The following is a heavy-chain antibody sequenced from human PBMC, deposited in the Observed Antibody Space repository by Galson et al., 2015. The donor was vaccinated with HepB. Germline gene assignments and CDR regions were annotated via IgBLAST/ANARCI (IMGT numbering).Heavy chain of an antibody. V-gene: IGHV1-69*06. CDR2: IIPIFGTP. Sequence: SVKVSCKASGGTFSSYPISWVRQAPGQGLDWMGGIIPIFGTPYYAQKFQGRVTITADKSTSIVYMELSSLRSEDTAVYYCARDPGYFDSSDSYTIGNDNWGQGTLVTVSS. D-gene: IGHD3-22*01. CDR3: ARDPGYFDSSDSYTIGNDN. J-gene: IGHJ4*02. CDR1: GGTFSSYP.